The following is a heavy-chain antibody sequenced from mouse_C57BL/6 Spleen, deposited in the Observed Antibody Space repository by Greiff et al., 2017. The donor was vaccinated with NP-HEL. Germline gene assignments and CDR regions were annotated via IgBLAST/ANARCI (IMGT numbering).Heavy chain of an antibody. CDR3: ARSRGDYYAMDY. V-gene: IGHV1-26*01. Sequence: VQLQQSGPELVKPGASVKISCKASGYTFTDYYMNWVKQSHGKSLEWIGDINPNNGGTSYNQKFKGKATLTVDKSSSTAYMELRSLTSEDSAVYYCARSRGDYYAMDYWGQGTSVTVSS. CDR2: INPNNGGT. CDR1: GYTFTDYY. J-gene: IGHJ4*01. D-gene: IGHD3-3*01.